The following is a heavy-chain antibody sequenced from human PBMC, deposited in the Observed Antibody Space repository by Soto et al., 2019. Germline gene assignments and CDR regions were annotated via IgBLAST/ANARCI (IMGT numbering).Heavy chain of an antibody. Sequence: EVQLLESGGGLVQPGGSLRLSCAASGFMFGSYAMTWVRQAPGKGLAWVSGISGRGDTPYYADSVKGRFIISRDNSKNTLSLQMYSLRADDTAVYYCAKPMWGATRWYFDLWGRGTRVTVSS. CDR2: ISGRGDTP. CDR1: GFMFGSYA. CDR3: AKPMWGATRWYFDL. J-gene: IGHJ2*01. D-gene: IGHD1-26*01. V-gene: IGHV3-23*01.